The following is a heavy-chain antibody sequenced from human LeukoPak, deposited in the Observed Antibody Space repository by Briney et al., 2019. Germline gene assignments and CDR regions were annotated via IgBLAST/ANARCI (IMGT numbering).Heavy chain of an antibody. CDR3: ARDFGSVMVRGVSIDY. D-gene: IGHD3-10*01. Sequence: ASVKVSCKASGYTFTSYYMHWVRQAPRQGLEWMGLINPTGGSTGYAQKFQGRVTMTRDMSTSTDYMELSSLRSEDTAVYYCARDFGSVMVRGVSIDYWGQGTLVTVPS. CDR2: INPTGGST. CDR1: GYTFTSYY. V-gene: IGHV1-46*01. J-gene: IGHJ4*02.